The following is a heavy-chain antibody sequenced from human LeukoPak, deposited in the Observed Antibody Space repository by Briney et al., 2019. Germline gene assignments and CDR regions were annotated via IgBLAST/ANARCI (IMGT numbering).Heavy chain of an antibody. D-gene: IGHD3-3*02. CDR2: IYSGGTT. J-gene: IGHJ2*01. CDR1: GFTASTYY. CDR3: ARVGDHFHWNLDL. V-gene: IGHV3-53*01. Sequence: PGGSLTLSCAASGFTASTYYMNWVRQAPGKGLEWLSIIYSGGTTYYADSVKGRFTISRDTSKNTLSLQMNSLRAEDTAVYFCARVGDHFHWNLDLWGRGTLVTVSS.